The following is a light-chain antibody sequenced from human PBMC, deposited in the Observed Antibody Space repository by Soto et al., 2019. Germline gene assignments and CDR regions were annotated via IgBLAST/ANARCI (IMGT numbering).Light chain of an antibody. V-gene: IGKV3-11*01. CDR3: QQRYTWPLT. Sequence: EIVLTQSPATLSLSPGERATLSCRASQSVNNNLAWYQQKPGQAPRLLIYEAFNRATGIPARFSGSGSGTDFTLTISSLEPEDFAVYYCQQRYTWPLTFGGGTKVEIK. J-gene: IGKJ4*01. CDR2: EAF. CDR1: QSVNNN.